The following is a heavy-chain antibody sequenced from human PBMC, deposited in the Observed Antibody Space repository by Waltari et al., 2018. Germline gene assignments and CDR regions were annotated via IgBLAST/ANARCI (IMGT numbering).Heavy chain of an antibody. Sequence: QLQLQESGPGLVKPSETLSLTCTVSGGSISSSSYYWGWIRQPPGKGLEWIGSIYYSGSTYYNPSLKSRVTISVDTSKNQFSLKLSSVTAADTAVYYCARSASSWYVDYWGQGNLVTVSS. V-gene: IGHV4-39*07. CDR2: IYYSGST. J-gene: IGHJ4*02. CDR1: GGSISSSSYY. D-gene: IGHD6-13*01. CDR3: ARSASSWYVDY.